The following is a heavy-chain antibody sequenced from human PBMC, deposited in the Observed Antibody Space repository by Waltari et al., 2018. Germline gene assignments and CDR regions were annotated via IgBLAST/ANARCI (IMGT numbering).Heavy chain of an antibody. V-gene: IGHV3-66*02. CDR1: GFTVISNH. CDR3: ARARDEETAMVYFDR. D-gene: IGHD5-18*01. Sequence: EVQLVESGGGLVHPGGSLRLSCAASGFTVISNHMSWVRQAPGKGLEWVSLIYDAGSTFFPDSVSGRFTISRDNSKNTVHLQMNSLRVEDTAIYYCARARDEETAMVYFDRWGQGTLVSVSS. J-gene: IGHJ4*02. CDR2: IYDAGST.